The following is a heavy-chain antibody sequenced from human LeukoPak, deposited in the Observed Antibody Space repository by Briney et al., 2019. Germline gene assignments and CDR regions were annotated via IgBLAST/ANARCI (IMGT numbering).Heavy chain of an antibody. CDR2: IYYSGST. V-gene: IGHV4-59*01. Sequence: PSETLSLTCAVYGGSFSGYYWSWIRQPPGKGLEWIGYIYYSGSTNYNPSLKSRVTISVDTSKNQFSLKLSSVTAADTAVYYCARAPDDIRGYYPLDYWGQGTLVTVSS. J-gene: IGHJ4*02. D-gene: IGHD3-22*01. CDR3: ARAPDDIRGYYPLDY. CDR1: GGSFSGYY.